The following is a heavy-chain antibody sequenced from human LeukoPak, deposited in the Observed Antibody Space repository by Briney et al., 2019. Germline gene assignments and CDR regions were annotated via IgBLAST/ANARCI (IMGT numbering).Heavy chain of an antibody. Sequence: GGSLRLSCAASGFTFSSYGMHWVRQAPGKGPEWVAFIRYDGSNKYYADSVKGRFTISRDNSKNTLYLQMNSLRAEDTAVYYCAKDRSGDIVVVPAADAHFDPWGQGTLVTVSS. CDR1: GFTFSSYG. D-gene: IGHD2-2*01. CDR3: AKDRSGDIVVVPAADAHFDP. V-gene: IGHV3-30*02. J-gene: IGHJ5*02. CDR2: IRYDGSNK.